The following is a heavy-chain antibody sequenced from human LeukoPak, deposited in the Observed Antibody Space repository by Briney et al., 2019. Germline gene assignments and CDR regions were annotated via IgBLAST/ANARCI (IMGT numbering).Heavy chain of an antibody. D-gene: IGHD3-3*01. CDR1: GGSISSSTYY. Sequence: SETLSLTCSVSGGSISSSTYYWGWIRQPPGKGLEWIGTIYYTGSTYYNPSLMSRVTVSADTSKDEFSLKLYSVTASDTAVYYCARLWSGYPDYWGQGILVTVSS. CDR3: ARLWSGYPDY. CDR2: IYYTGST. J-gene: IGHJ4*02. V-gene: IGHV4-39*01.